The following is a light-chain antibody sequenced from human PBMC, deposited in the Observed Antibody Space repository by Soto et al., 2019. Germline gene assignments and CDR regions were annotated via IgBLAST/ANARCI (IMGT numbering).Light chain of an antibody. CDR1: SSDTAGYNY. CDR2: EVS. J-gene: IGLJ1*01. Sequence: QSALTQPASVSGSPGQSITISCTGTSSDTAGYNYVSWYQQHPGKAPKLVIYEVSNRPSGVSNRFSGSQSGNTASLTISGLQAEDEANYYCSSYTTSNTPLYVFGTGTKVTVL. V-gene: IGLV2-14*01. CDR3: SSYTTSNTPLYV.